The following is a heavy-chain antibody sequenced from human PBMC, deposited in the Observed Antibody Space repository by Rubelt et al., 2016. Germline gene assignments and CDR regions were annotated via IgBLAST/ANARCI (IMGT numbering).Heavy chain of an antibody. CDR1: GYTFSTYG. CDR2: ISAYNGNP. CDR3: ARDRGNDDFWSGLGCFDY. J-gene: IGHJ4*02. Sequence: VQLVQSGAEVKKPGASVKVSCKASGYTFSTYGISWVRQAPGQGLEWMGWISAYNGNPDYAQRVQGRVTLTTETSTSTAYMELRSLRSDDTAVYYCARDRGNDDFWSGLGCFDYWGQGTRVTVSS. V-gene: IGHV1-18*04. D-gene: IGHD3-3*01.